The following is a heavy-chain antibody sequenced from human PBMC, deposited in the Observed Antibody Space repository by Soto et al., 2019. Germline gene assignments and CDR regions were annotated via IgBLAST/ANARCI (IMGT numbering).Heavy chain of an antibody. Sequence: QLQLQESSPGLVKPSETLSLTCTVSGGSISSSSYYWGWIRQPPGKGLEWIGSIYYSGSTYYNPSLKSRVTISVDTSKNQFSLKLSSVTAADTAVYYCARQHDPSAAPRGFDPWGQGTLVTVSS. CDR1: GGSISSSSYY. D-gene: IGHD2-2*01. CDR3: ARQHDPSAAPRGFDP. V-gene: IGHV4-39*01. CDR2: IYYSGST. J-gene: IGHJ5*02.